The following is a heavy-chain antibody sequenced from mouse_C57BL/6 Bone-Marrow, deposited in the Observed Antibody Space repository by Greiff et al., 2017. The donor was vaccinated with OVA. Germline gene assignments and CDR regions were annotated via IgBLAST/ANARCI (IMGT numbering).Heavy chain of an antibody. J-gene: IGHJ1*03. CDR3: ARGTWYFDV. D-gene: IGHD2-14*01. Sequence: QVQLKESGAELVRPGTSVKVSCKASGYAFTNYLIEWVKQRPGQGLEWIGVINPGSGGTNYNEKFKGKATLTADKSSSTAYMQLSSLTSEDSAVYFCARGTWYFDVWGTGTTVTVSS. CDR1: GYAFTNYL. CDR2: INPGSGGT. V-gene: IGHV1-54*01.